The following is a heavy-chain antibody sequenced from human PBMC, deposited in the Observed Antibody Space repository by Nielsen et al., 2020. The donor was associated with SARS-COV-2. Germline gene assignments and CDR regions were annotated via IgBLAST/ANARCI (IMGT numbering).Heavy chain of an antibody. CDR2: ISSSSSYT. CDR3: ARDSVDTAMATGTFDY. J-gene: IGHJ4*02. Sequence: GESLKISCAASGFTFSSYSVNWVRQAPGKGLEWVSYISSSSSYTNYADSVKGRFTISRDNAKNSLYLQMNSLRAEDTAVYYCARDSVDTAMATGTFDYWGQGTLVTVSS. V-gene: IGHV3-21*05. CDR1: GFTFSSYS. D-gene: IGHD5-18*01.